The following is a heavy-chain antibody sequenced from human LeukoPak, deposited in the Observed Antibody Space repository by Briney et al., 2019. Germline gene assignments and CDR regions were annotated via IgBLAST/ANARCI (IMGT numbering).Heavy chain of an antibody. V-gene: IGHV3-48*03. CDR1: GFTFSSYE. Sequence: GGSLRLSCAASGFTFSSYEMNWVRQAPGKGLEWVSYISSSGSTIYYADSVKGRFTISRDNAKNSLYLQMNSLRAEDTAVYYCARDASSDYGDYYYYMDVWGRGTTVTVSS. CDR3: ARDASSDYGDYYYYMDV. J-gene: IGHJ6*03. CDR2: ISSSGSTI. D-gene: IGHD4-17*01.